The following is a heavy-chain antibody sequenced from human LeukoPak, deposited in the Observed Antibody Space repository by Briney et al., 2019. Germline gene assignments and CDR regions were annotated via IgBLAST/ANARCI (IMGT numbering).Heavy chain of an antibody. D-gene: IGHD6-19*01. Sequence: SETLSLTCTVSGGSISSSSYYWGWIRQPPGKGLGWIGSLYHSGNSYYNPSLKSRATISVDTSKNHFSLKLRSVTAADTAVYYCARAETYSSDWYDPFFDYWGQGTLVTVSS. CDR1: GGSISSSSYY. CDR3: ARAETYSSDWYDPFFDY. J-gene: IGHJ4*02. V-gene: IGHV4-39*07. CDR2: LYHSGNS.